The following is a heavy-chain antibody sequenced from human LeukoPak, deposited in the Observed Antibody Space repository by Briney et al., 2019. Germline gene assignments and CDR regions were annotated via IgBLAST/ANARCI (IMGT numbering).Heavy chain of an antibody. D-gene: IGHD2-2*01. V-gene: IGHV3-23*01. J-gene: IGHJ4*02. Sequence: GGSLRLSCAASGFTFSSYAMNWVRQAPGKGLEWVSAISGSGGSTYYADSVKGRFTISRDNSKNTLYLQMNSLRAEDTAVYYCATARYCSSTSCYASLDYWGQGTLVTVSS. CDR1: GFTFSSYA. CDR3: ATARYCSSTSCYASLDY. CDR2: ISGSGGST.